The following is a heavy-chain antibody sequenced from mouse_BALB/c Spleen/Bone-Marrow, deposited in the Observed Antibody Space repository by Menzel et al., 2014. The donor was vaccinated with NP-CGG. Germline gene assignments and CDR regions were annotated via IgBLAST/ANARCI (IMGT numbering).Heavy chain of an antibody. Sequence: EVQLQQSGGGLVQPGGSMKLSCVASGFTSSNYWMNWVRQSPEKGLEWVGEIRLKSNNYATHYAESVKGRFTISRDDSKSSVYLQMNSLRAEDTGIYYCTRDYRDAMDYWGQGTSVTVSS. CDR2: IRLKSNNYAT. D-gene: IGHD2-4*01. CDR3: TRDYRDAMDY. CDR1: GFTSSNYW. V-gene: IGHV6-6*02. J-gene: IGHJ4*01.